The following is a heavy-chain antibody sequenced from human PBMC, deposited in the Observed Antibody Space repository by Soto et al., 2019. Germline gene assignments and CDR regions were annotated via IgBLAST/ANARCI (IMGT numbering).Heavy chain of an antibody. J-gene: IGHJ4*02. CDR2: ISSSSSFR. CDR1: GFTFSRYN. D-gene: IGHD3-16*01. V-gene: IGHV3-21*05. CDR3: VRVGVVPLEPDF. Sequence: AGSLRLSCAASGFTFSRYNMNWVRQAPGEGLEWVSYISSSSSFREYGDPVKGRIIISRANAKSSLSQLMYSLRAEDTAVYYCVRVGVVPLEPDFWGKGTLFTVS.